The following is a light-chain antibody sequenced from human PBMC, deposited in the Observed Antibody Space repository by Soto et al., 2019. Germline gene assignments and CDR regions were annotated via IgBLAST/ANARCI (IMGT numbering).Light chain of an antibody. V-gene: IGLV1-44*01. CDR3: ATWDDSLSGHV. Sequence: QSVLTQPPSASGTPGQRVTISCSGSSSNVGSNPVNWYRQQLPGTAPKLLIHTNDQRPSGVPDRFSGSKSGTSASLAISGLQSEDEADYCCATWDDSLSGHVFGTGTKVTVL. CDR1: SSNVGSNP. J-gene: IGLJ1*01. CDR2: TND.